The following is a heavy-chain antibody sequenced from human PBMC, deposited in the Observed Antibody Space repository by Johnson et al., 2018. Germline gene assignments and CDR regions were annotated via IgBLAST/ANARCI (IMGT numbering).Heavy chain of an antibody. Sequence: VQLVESGGGLVQXGGSLGLSCAASGFTFSSYSMNWVRQAPGKGLEWVSYISSSSSTIYYEDLVKGRFTISRDNAKTSLYLQRNSLRDEDTAVYYCARVRRYCSGGSCQRPHAVDYWYFDLWGRGTLVTVSS. J-gene: IGHJ2*01. V-gene: IGHV3-48*02. CDR3: ARVRRYCSGGSCQRPHAVDYWYFDL. CDR2: ISSSSSTI. CDR1: GFTFSSYS. D-gene: IGHD2-15*01.